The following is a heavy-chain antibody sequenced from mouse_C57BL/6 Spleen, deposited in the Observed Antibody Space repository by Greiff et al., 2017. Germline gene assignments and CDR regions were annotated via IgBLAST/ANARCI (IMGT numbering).Heavy chain of an antibody. CDR1: GYTFTSYW. D-gene: IGHD2-4*01. CDR3: AIGIYYDYDGYYFDY. CDR2: IHPSDSDT. V-gene: IGHV1-74*01. J-gene: IGHJ2*01. Sequence: QVQLQQPGAELVKPGASVKVSCKASGYTFTSYWMHWVKQRPGQGLEWFGRIHPSDSDTNYNQKFKGKATLTVDKSSSTAYMQLSSLTSEDSAVYYCAIGIYYDYDGYYFDYWGQGTTLTVSS.